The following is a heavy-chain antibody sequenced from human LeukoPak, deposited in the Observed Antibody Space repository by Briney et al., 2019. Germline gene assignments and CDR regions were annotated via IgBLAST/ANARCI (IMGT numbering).Heavy chain of an antibody. V-gene: IGHV3-11*01. CDR1: GFTFSDYY. Sequence: GGSLRLSCAASGFTFSDYYMNWIRQAPGKGLEWVSYISGSGNTIYYADSVKGRFSISRDNAKNSLYLEMNGLRAEDTAVYYCAKFSLGPGCTNGVCYTPFDYWGQGTLVTVSS. D-gene: IGHD2-8*01. CDR2: ISGSGNTI. CDR3: AKFSLGPGCTNGVCYTPFDY. J-gene: IGHJ4*02.